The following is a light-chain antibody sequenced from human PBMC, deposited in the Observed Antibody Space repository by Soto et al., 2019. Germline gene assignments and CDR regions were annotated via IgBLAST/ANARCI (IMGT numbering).Light chain of an antibody. CDR3: QQYNEWPLT. Sequence: EIVMTQSPATLSLSPGESATLSCRASQSVRSNLAWYHQKPGQAPTLLIYGASTRATGIPARFSGSGSGTEYTLTISSPQSEDFAFYYCQQYNEWPLTFGQGTKVEIK. J-gene: IGKJ1*01. CDR2: GAS. V-gene: IGKV3-15*01. CDR1: QSVRSN.